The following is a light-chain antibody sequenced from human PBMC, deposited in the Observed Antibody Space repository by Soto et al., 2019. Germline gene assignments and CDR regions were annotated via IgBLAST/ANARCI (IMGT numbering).Light chain of an antibody. V-gene: IGKV1-5*03. CDR3: QQYYSYPRT. CDR1: QSISSW. Sequence: DIQMTQSPSTLSASVGDRVTITCRASQSISSWLAGYQQKPGKAPKVLIYKASSLESGVPSRFSGSGSGTEFTITITSLQPDDVATYYCQQYYSYPRTFGQGTKVEIK. J-gene: IGKJ1*01. CDR2: KAS.